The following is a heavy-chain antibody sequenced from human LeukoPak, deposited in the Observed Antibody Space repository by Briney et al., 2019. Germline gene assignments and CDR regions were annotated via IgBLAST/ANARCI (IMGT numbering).Heavy chain of an antibody. CDR3: AKAKGYSYGPPYFDY. CDR1: GFTFSSYG. Sequence: PGGSLRLSCAASGFTFSSYGMHWVRQAPGKGLEWVAVISYDGSNKYYADSVKGRFTISRDNSKNTLYLQMNSLRAEDTAVYYCAKAKGYSYGPPYFDYWGQGTLVTVSS. J-gene: IGHJ4*02. V-gene: IGHV3-30*18. D-gene: IGHD5-18*01. CDR2: ISYDGSNK.